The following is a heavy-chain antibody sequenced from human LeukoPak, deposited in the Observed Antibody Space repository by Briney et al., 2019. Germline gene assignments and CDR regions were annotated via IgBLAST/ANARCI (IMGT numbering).Heavy chain of an antibody. Sequence: SETLSLTCAVSGGSISSSNWWSWVRQPPGKGLEWIGEIYHSGSTNYNPSLKSRVTISVDTSKNQFSLKLSSVTAADTAVYYCARGQYDSSGYYNLYYYYYYYMDVWGKGTTVTVSS. CDR3: ARGQYDSSGYYNLYYYYYYYMDV. D-gene: IGHD3-22*01. CDR2: IYHSGST. V-gene: IGHV4-4*02. CDR1: GGSISSSNW. J-gene: IGHJ6*03.